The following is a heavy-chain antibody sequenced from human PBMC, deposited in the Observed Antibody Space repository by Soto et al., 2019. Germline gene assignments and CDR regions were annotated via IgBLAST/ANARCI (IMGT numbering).Heavy chain of an antibody. CDR1: GYSFTSYW. V-gene: IGHV5-51*01. CDR3: ARQDDYGDYRISHWFDP. CDR2: IYPGDSDT. Sequence: PGESLKISCKGSGYSFTSYWIGWVRQMPGKGLEWMGIIYPGDSDTRYSPSFQGQVTISADKSISTAYLQWSSLKASDTAMYYCARQDDYGDYRISHWFDPWGQGTLVTVSS. D-gene: IGHD4-17*01. J-gene: IGHJ5*02.